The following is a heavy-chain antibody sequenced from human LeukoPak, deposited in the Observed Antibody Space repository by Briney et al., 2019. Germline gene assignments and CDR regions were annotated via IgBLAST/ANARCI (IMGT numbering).Heavy chain of an antibody. CDR3: ARATAIDYFDY. J-gene: IGHJ4*02. Sequence: GGSLRLSCAASGFTVSSNYMSWVRQAPGKGLEWVSVIYSGGSTYYADSVKGRFTISRDNSKNTLYLQMNSLRAEDTAVYYCARATAIDYFDYWGQGTLVPVSS. V-gene: IGHV3-53*01. D-gene: IGHD2-21*02. CDR1: GFTVSSNY. CDR2: IYSGGST.